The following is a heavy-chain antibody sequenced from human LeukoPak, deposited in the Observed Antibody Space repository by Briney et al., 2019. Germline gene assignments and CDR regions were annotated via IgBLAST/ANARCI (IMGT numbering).Heavy chain of an antibody. J-gene: IGHJ3*02. CDR3: ARGAGRYFDWLLSPDAFDI. CDR1: GFTFSDYY. Sequence: PGGSLRLSCAASGFTFSDYYMSWIRQAPGKGLDCVSYISSSGSTIYYADSVKGRFTISRDNAKNSLYLQMNSLRAEDTAVYYCARGAGRYFDWLLSPDAFDIWGQGTMVTVSS. D-gene: IGHD3-9*01. CDR2: ISSSGSTI. V-gene: IGHV3-11*04.